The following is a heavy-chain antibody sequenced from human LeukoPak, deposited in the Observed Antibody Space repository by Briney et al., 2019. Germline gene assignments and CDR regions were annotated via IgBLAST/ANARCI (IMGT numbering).Heavy chain of an antibody. V-gene: IGHV3-48*03. CDR3: ASKGGFDD. Sequence: LPGGSLRLSCAASGFSFSSYGMNWVRQAPGKGLEWVSYINSSGSAIFYADSVKGRFTISRDNAKNSLFLQMNSLRAEDTAFYYCASKGGFDDWGQGTLVTVSS. CDR2: INSSGSAI. J-gene: IGHJ4*02. CDR1: GFSFSSYG. D-gene: IGHD2-15*01.